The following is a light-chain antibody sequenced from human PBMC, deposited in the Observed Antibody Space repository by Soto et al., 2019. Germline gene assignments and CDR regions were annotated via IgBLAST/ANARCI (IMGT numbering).Light chain of an antibody. CDR2: GAS. Sequence: EIVMTQSPATLSLSHGERATLSCRASQSVSSNLAWYQQKPGQAPRLLIYGASTRATGIPARFSGSGSGTEFTLTISSLQSEDFAVYYCQQYNNWPLTFGGGTMVDIK. J-gene: IGKJ4*01. V-gene: IGKV3-15*01. CDR1: QSVSSN. CDR3: QQYNNWPLT.